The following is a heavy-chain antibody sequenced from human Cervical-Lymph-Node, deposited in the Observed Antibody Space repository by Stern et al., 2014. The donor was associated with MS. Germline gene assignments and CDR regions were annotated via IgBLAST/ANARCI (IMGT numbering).Heavy chain of an antibody. Sequence: QVQLVQSGAEVKKPGASVKVSCKASGYTFTDYYLHWVRQAPGQGLEGMGGIIPFHGCTNSAQKFQGRVTMTRDTAISTAYMELSRLTSDDTAVYYCARTKTVTTYYGMDVWGQGTTVTVSS. CDR2: IIPFHGCT. D-gene: IGHD4-17*01. V-gene: IGHV1-2*02. CDR1: GYTFTDYY. CDR3: ARTKTVTTYYGMDV. J-gene: IGHJ6*02.